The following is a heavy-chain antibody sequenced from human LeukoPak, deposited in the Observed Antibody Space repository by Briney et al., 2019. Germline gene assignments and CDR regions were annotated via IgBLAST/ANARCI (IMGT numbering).Heavy chain of an antibody. Sequence: GASVKVSCKASGYTFTGYYMHWVRQAPGQGLEWMGWINPNSGGTNYAQKFQGRVTMTRDTSISTAYMELRSLRSDDTAIYYCARVVGPAAAAAFNWFDPWGQGTLVTVSS. CDR2: INPNSGGT. CDR3: ARVVGPAAAAAFNWFDP. CDR1: GYTFTGYY. J-gene: IGHJ5*02. D-gene: IGHD6-13*01. V-gene: IGHV1-2*02.